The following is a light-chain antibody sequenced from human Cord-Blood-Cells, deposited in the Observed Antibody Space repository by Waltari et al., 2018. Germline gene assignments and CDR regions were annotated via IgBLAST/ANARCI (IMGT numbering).Light chain of an antibody. Sequence: AIRMTQSPSSFPASTGDRVTITCRASQGISSYLAWYQQKPGKAPKLLIYAASTLQRGVPSRFSGSGSGTDFTLTISCLQSEDFATYYCQQYYSYPRTFGQGTKVEIK. CDR2: AAS. J-gene: IGKJ1*01. CDR1: QGISSY. V-gene: IGKV1-8*01. CDR3: QQYYSYPRT.